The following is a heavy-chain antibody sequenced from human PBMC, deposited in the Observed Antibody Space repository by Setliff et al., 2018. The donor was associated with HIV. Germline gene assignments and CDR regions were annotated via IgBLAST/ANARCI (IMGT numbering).Heavy chain of an antibody. Sequence: LSLTCTVSGDSIISGVYYWSWIRQSPGKGLEWIGHIHYKGNIDYNASLKSRLAISSDTSKNQFSLNLSSVIAADTAIYFCARVTVVGFGAGDPSWFDPWGQGILVTVSS. D-gene: IGHD1-26*01. V-gene: IGHV4-30-4*08. CDR3: ARVTVVGFGAGDPSWFDP. CDR1: GDSIISGVYY. CDR2: IHYKGNI. J-gene: IGHJ5*02.